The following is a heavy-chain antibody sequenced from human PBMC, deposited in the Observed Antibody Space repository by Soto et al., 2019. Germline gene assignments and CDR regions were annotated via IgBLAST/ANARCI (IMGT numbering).Heavy chain of an antibody. D-gene: IGHD5-12*01. CDR1: GGSFSNFG. V-gene: IGHV1-69*13. J-gene: IGHJ4*02. CDR2: IVPVFGRP. Sequence: SVKVSCKASGGSFSNFGISWVRQAPGQGLEWMGGIVPVFGRPNYAQRFRGRLTITADDSTSTGYMELISLRSDDTAVYYCAREGSGYNFWGQGTQGTVSS. CDR3: AREGSGYNF.